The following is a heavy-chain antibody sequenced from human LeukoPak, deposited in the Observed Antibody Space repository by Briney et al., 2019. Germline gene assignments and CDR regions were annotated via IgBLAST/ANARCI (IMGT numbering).Heavy chain of an antibody. D-gene: IGHD6-13*01. Sequence: QPGGSLRLSCAASGFTFSSYAMSWVRQAPGKGLEWVSAISGSGGSTYYADSVKGRFTISRDNSKNTLYLQMNSLRAEDMAVYYCAKDVAAAGTRWFDPWGQGTLVTVSS. CDR1: GFTFSSYA. V-gene: IGHV3-23*01. J-gene: IGHJ5*02. CDR3: AKDVAAAGTRWFDP. CDR2: ISGSGGST.